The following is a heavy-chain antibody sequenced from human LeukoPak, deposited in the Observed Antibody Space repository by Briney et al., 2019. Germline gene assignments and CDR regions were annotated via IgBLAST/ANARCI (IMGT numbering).Heavy chain of an antibody. CDR3: ARESGDTRTVNSFGF. CDR1: GDSISSYSYY. J-gene: IGHJ4*01. V-gene: IGHV4-39*07. CDR2: ILFRGAT. D-gene: IGHD2-21*01. Sequence: SETLSLTCTVSGDSISSYSYYWAWIRQPPGKGLEWIGSILFRGATYYNPSLKPRIIMSVDTSQNHFSLKLTSVTAADTAVYFCARESGDTRTVNSFGFWGRGTLITVSS.